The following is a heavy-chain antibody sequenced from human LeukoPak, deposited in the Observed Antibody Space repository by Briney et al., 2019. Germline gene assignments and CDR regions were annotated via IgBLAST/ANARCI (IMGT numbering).Heavy chain of an antibody. D-gene: IGHD2-2*01. J-gene: IGHJ5*02. CDR3: ARHAGIVPAAIYNWFDP. Sequence: SETLSLTCNVSDASISSTNYYWVWIRQPPGKGLEWIGNIYYSGNTYYNPSLKSRVTISVDTSKNQFSLKLSSVTAADTAVYYCARHAGIVPAAIYNWFDPWGQGTLVTVSS. CDR1: DASISSTNYY. V-gene: IGHV4-39*01. CDR2: IYYSGNT.